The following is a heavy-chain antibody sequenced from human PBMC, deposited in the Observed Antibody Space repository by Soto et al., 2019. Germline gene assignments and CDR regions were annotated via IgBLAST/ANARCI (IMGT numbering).Heavy chain of an antibody. CDR3: ARGRYGDY. CDR2: ISAHNDNT. V-gene: IGHV1-18*01. CDR1: GYTFTSYG. Sequence: QVNLVQSGAEVRKPGASVKVSCKGSGYTFTSYGIAWVRQAPGQGLEWMGWISAHNDNTNYAQKDQGRVTVTRDTSTSTAYMELRNLRSDDTAVYYCARGRYGDYWGQGALVTVSS. D-gene: IGHD1-1*01. J-gene: IGHJ4*02.